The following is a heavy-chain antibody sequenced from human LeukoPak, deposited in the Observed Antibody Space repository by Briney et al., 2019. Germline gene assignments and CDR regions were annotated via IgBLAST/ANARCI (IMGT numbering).Heavy chain of an antibody. J-gene: IGHJ6*03. CDR1: GYTFTGYY. CDR2: INPNSGGT. Sequence: ASVKVSCKASGYTFTGYYMHWVRQAPGQGLEWMGWINPNSGGTNYAQKFQGRVTMTRDTSISTAYMELSRLRSDDTAVYYCARDRGYCSSTSCHPPREPNYYMDVWGKGTTVTVSS. CDR3: ARDRGYCSSTSCHPPREPNYYMDV. V-gene: IGHV1-2*02. D-gene: IGHD2-2*01.